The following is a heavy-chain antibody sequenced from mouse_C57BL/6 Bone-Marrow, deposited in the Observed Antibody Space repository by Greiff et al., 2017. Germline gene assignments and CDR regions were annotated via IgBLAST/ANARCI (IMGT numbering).Heavy chain of an antibody. Sequence: VQLQQSGAELVRPGASVKLSCTASGFNIKDDYMHWVKQRPEQGLEWIGWIDPENGDTEYASKFQGKATITADTSSNTAYLQLSSLTSEDTAVYYCTYLPISQYYYAMDYWGQGTSVTVSS. CDR1: GFNIKDDY. J-gene: IGHJ4*01. D-gene: IGHD2-1*01. CDR3: TYLPISQYYYAMDY. CDR2: IDPENGDT. V-gene: IGHV14-4*01.